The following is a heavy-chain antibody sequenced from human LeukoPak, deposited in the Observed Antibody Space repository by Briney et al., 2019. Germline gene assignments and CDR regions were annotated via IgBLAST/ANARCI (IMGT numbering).Heavy chain of an antibody. J-gene: IGHJ4*02. D-gene: IGHD3-10*01. CDR2: ISYDGSNK. Sequence: PGGSLRLSCAASGFTFSSYGMHWVRQAPGKGLEWVAVISYDGSNKYYADSVKGRFTISRDNSKNTLYLQMNSLRAEDTAVYYCARAPGFGELFQFDYWGQGTLVTVSS. V-gene: IGHV3-30*03. CDR1: GFTFSSYG. CDR3: ARAPGFGELFQFDY.